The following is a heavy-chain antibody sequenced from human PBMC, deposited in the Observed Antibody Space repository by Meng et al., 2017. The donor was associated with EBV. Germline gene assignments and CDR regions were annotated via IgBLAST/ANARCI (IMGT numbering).Heavy chain of an antibody. CDR1: AGSXXXSSYY. Sequence: QVQLQQWGAGLVXXXXXLXLTXTXPAGSXXXSSYYWGWIRQPPGKGLEWIGSIYYSGTTYYSPSLKSRVTISVDTSKNQFSLKLSSVTAADTAVYYCARHRDRQDYGDYMVFYYFDYWGQGTLVTVSS. V-gene: IGHV4-39*01. CDR3: ARHRDRQDYGDYMVFYYFDY. D-gene: IGHD4-17*01. CDR2: IYYSGTT. J-gene: IGHJ4*02.